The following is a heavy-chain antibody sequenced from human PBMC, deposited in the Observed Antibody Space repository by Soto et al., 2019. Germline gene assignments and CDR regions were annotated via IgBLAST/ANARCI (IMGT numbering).Heavy chain of an antibody. CDR1: GGSFSGYY. J-gene: IGHJ6*02. V-gene: IGHV4-34*01. CDR2: INHSGST. Sequence: SETLSLTCAVYGGSFSGYYWSWIRQPPGKGLEWIGEINHSGSTNYNPSLKSRVTISVDTSKNQFSLKLSSVTAADTAVYYCASGNCSSTSCYAGGGYYYGMDVWGQGTTVTVSS. CDR3: ASGNCSSTSCYAGGGYYYGMDV. D-gene: IGHD2-2*01.